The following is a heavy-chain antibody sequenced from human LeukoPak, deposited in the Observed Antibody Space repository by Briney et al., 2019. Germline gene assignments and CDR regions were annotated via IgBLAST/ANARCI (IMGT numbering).Heavy chain of an antibody. CDR2: IIPIFGTT. D-gene: IGHD5-12*01. J-gene: IGHJ4*02. V-gene: IGHV1-69*05. Sequence: SVKVSCKASGGTFSSHAISWVRQAPGQGLEWVGGIIPIFGTTNYAQKFQGRVTITTDESTSTGYMELRSLRSDDTAVYFCARGDSGYDYRIDNWGQGTLVTVSS. CDR3: ARGDSGYDYRIDN. CDR1: GGTFSSHA.